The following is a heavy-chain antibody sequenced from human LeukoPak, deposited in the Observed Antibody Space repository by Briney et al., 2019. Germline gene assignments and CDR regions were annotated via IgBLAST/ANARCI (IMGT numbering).Heavy chain of an antibody. CDR2: ISSSSSYI. CDR3: ARLRGGYYGSGEYYYYYGKDV. V-gene: IGHV3-21*01. D-gene: IGHD3-10*01. J-gene: IGHJ6*04. CDR1: GFTFSSYS. Sequence: GGSLRLSCAASGFTFSSYSMNWVRQAPGKGLEWVSSISSSSSYIYYADSVKGRFTISRDNAKNSLYLQMNSLRAEDTAVYYCARLRGGYYGSGEYYYYYGKDVWGKGTTVTVSS.